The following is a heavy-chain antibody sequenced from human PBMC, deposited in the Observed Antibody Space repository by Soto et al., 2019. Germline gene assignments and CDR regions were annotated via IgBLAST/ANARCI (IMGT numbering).Heavy chain of an antibody. CDR2: INSNGSDT. CDR1: GFSLSTYW. V-gene: IGHV3-74*01. CDR3: ARDPPNTIPIDC. D-gene: IGHD3-9*01. Sequence: GGSLRLSCPASGFSLSTYWPVWVRQVPGKGLVFVSRINSNGSDTTYADSVKGRFTISRDNAKNTVYLQANSLTAEDTAMYYCARDPPNTIPIDCWGQVTLVTVSS. J-gene: IGHJ4*02.